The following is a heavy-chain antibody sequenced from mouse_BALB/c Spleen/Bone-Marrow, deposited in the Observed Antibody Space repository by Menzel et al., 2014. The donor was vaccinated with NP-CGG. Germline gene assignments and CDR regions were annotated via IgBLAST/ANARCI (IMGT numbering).Heavy chain of an antibody. Sequence: VQLQQSGAELVKPGASVKLSCTASGFNIXDTYMHWVKQRPEQGLEWIGRIDPANGNTKYDPKFQGKATITADTSSNTAYLQLSSLTSEDTAVYYCARRGDGYYACFAYWGQGTLVTVSA. CDR1: GFNIXDTY. CDR2: IDPANGNT. D-gene: IGHD2-3*01. V-gene: IGHV14-3*02. J-gene: IGHJ3*01. CDR3: ARRGDGYYACFAY.